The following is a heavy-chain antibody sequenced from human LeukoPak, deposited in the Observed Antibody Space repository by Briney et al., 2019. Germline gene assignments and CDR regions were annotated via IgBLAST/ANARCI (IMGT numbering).Heavy chain of an antibody. CDR3: ASCSYYYYGMDV. V-gene: IGHV3-64*04. CDR2: ISSNGGST. Sequence: GGSLRLSCSASGFSFSNYAMHWVRQAPGKGLEYVSAISSNGGSTYYADSVKGRFTISRDNTKNTLYLQMNSLRAEDTAVYYCASCSYYYYGMDVWGQGTTVTVSS. CDR1: GFSFSNYA. J-gene: IGHJ6*02. D-gene: IGHD2-15*01.